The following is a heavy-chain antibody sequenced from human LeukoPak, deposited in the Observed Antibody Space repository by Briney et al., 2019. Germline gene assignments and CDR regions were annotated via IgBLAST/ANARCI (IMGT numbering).Heavy chain of an antibody. J-gene: IGHJ4*02. CDR1: GFTFGTQS. V-gene: IGHV3-48*04. D-gene: IGHD5-18*01. CDR2: ISRASSTI. CDR3: AGGYSYGSLFDY. Sequence: GGSLRLSCAASGFTFGTQSMHWVRQAPGKGLEWVSFISRASSTIYYADSVKGRFTISRDNAKNSLYLQMDSLRAEDTAVYYCAGGYSYGSLFDYWGQGTLVTVSS.